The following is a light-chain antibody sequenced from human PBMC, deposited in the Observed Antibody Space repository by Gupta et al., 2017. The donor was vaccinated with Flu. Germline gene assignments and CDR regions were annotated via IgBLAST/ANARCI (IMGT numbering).Light chain of an antibody. CDR3: ASWDDSLSGHYV. J-gene: IGLJ1*01. V-gene: IGLV1-47*01. CDR2: TNN. Sequence: QSVLTQTPSASGTPGQRVTISCSGSSSNIGSNSVYWYQQLPRAAPKLLIYTNNQRPSGVPDRFSGSKSGTSASLAISGLRSEDEADYYCASWDDSLSGHYVFGTGTKVTVL. CDR1: SSNIGSNS.